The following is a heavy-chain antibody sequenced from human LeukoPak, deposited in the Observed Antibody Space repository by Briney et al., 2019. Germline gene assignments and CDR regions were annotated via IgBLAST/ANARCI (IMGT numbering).Heavy chain of an antibody. Sequence: GGSLRLSCAASGFTFSSYAMSWVRQAPGKGLEWVSAISGSGGSTYYADSVKGRFTISRDNSKSTLYLQMNSLRAEDTAVYYCAKGATMIVVVITAVDYWGQGTLVTVSS. CDR2: ISGSGGST. CDR1: GFTFSSYA. CDR3: AKGATMIVVVITAVDY. V-gene: IGHV3-23*01. D-gene: IGHD3-22*01. J-gene: IGHJ4*02.